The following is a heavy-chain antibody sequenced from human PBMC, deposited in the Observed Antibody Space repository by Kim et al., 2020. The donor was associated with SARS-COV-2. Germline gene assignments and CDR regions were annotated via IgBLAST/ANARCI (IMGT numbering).Heavy chain of an antibody. CDR2: ISGSGGST. D-gene: IGHD4-17*01. CDR1: RYA. J-gene: IGHJ4*02. Sequence: RYAMSWVRQAPGKGLEWVSAISGSGGSTYYADSVKGRFTISRDNSKNTLYLQMNSLRAEDTAVYYCAKDRRTLDYGDSFDYWGQGTLVTVSS. V-gene: IGHV3-23*01. CDR3: AKDRRTLDYGDSFDY.